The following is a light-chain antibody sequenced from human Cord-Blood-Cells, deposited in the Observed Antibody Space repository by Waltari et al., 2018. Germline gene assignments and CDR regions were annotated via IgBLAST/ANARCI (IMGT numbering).Light chain of an antibody. CDR2: EGS. J-gene: IGLJ3*02. Sequence: QSALTQPASVSGSPGQSITISCTGTSRDVGSYNLVSWYQQHPGKAPKLMIYEGSKRPSGVSKRFSGSKSGNTASLTISGRQAEDEADYYCCSYAGSWVFGGGTKLTVL. CDR1: SRDVGSYNL. CDR3: CSYAGSWV. V-gene: IGLV2-23*01.